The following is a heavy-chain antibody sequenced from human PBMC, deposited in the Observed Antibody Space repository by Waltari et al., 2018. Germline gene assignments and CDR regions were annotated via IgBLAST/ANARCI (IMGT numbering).Heavy chain of an antibody. CDR2: INLSGGST. CDR1: GYTFTSYY. D-gene: IGHD1-1*01. J-gene: IGHJ4*02. CDR3: ARLKSDPNWSRNGGFDY. V-gene: IGHV1-46*01. Sequence: QVQLVQSGAEVKKPGASVKVSCKASGYTFTSYYMHWVRQAPGQGLEWMGIINLSGGSTSYAQKFQCRVTMTRDTSTSTVYMELSSLRSEDTAVYYCARLKSDPNWSRNGGFDYWGQGTLVTVSS.